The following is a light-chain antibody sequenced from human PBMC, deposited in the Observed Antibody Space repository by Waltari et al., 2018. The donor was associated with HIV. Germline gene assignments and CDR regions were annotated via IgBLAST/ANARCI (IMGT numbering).Light chain of an antibody. CDR1: SSNIGSNI. J-gene: IGLJ3*02. V-gene: IGLV1-44*01. Sequence: QSVLTQPPSASGTPGQRVTISCSGSSSNIGSNIVNWYQQLPGTAPKLLSYSNNQRPSGFPDRFSGSKSGTSASLDISGLQSEDEADYYCAAWDDSLNGWVFGGGTKLTVL. CDR2: SNN. CDR3: AAWDDSLNGWV.